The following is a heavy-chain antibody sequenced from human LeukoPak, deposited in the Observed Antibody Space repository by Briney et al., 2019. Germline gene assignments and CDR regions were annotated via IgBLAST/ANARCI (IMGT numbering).Heavy chain of an antibody. CDR3: TRGYGSFDN. D-gene: IGHD3-10*01. V-gene: IGHV3-33*08. Sequence: GGSLRLSCAASGFSFSTYGMPWVRPAPGKGLEWVAVVWYDGINKYYADSVKGRFTISRDNSKNTLYLQMNILIADDTAVYYCTRGYGSFDNWGQGTLVIVS. J-gene: IGHJ4*02. CDR1: GFSFSTYG. CDR2: VWYDGINK.